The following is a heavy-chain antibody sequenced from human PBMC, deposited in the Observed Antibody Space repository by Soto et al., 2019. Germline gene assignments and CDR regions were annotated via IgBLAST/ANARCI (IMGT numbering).Heavy chain of an antibody. CDR1: GGSFSGYY. J-gene: IGHJ4*02. Sequence: SETLSLTCAVYGGSFSGYYWSWIRQPPGKGLEWIGEINHSGSTNYNPSLKSRVTISVDTSKNQFSLKLSSVTAADTAVYYCARGPEGYCSSTSCSPSPFDYWGKETLVTFPS. CDR3: ARGPEGYCSSTSCSPSPFDY. CDR2: INHSGST. D-gene: IGHD2-2*01. V-gene: IGHV4-34*01.